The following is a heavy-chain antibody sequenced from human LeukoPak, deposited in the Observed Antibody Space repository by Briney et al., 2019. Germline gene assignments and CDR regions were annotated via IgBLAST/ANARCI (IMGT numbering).Heavy chain of an antibody. J-gene: IGHJ6*03. V-gene: IGHV4-4*09. Sequence: SETLSLTCTVSGGSISSYYWSWIRQPPGKGLEWIGYIYTSGSTNYNPSLKSRVTISVDTSKNQFSLKLSSVTAADTAVYYCASTTVTDLYYYYYYMDVWGKGTTVTVSS. D-gene: IGHD4-17*01. CDR3: ASTTVTDLYYYYYYMDV. CDR1: GGSISSYY. CDR2: IYTSGST.